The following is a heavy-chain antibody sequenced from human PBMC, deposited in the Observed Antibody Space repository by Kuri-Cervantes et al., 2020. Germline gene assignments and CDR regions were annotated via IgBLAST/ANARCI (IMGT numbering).Heavy chain of an antibody. CDR2: IWYDGSNK. D-gene: IGHD6-6*01. Sequence: GGSLRLSCAASGFTFSSYGMHWVRQAPGKGLEWVAVIWYDGSNKYYADSVKGRFTISRDNGKNSLYLQMNSLRAEDTAVYYCANQLTPYSSFVWGQGTLVTDSS. V-gene: IGHV3-33*06. CDR1: GFTFSSYG. CDR3: ANQLTPYSSFV. J-gene: IGHJ4*02.